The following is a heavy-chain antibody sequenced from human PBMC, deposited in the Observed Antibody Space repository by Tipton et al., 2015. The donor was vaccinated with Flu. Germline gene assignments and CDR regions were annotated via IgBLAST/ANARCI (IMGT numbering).Heavy chain of an antibody. CDR2: IYYSGST. CDR3: ARDPWAVPYYFDY. CDR1: GGSISSGTYH. V-gene: IGHV4-39*07. D-gene: IGHD6-6*01. J-gene: IGHJ4*02. Sequence: LVQSSETLSLTCTVSGGSISSGTYHWGWIRQPPGKGLEWIGTIYYSGSTYYNPSLKSRVTISVDTSKNQFSLKVSSVTAADTAIYYCARDPWAVPYYFDYWGQGTLITVSS.